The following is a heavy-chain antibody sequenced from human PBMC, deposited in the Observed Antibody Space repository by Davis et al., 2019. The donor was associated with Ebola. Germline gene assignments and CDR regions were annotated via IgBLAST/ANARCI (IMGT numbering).Heavy chain of an antibody. D-gene: IGHD6-19*01. CDR3: ARESRAVADFDY. CDR2: IYSGGST. J-gene: IGHJ4*02. CDR1: GFTVSSDY. Sequence: GESLKISCAASGFTVSSDYMNWVRQAPGKGLEWVSVIYSGGSTYYADSVKGRFTISRDTSKNTLYLQMNSLRAEDTAMYYCARESRAVADFDYWGQGTLVTVSS. V-gene: IGHV3-53*01.